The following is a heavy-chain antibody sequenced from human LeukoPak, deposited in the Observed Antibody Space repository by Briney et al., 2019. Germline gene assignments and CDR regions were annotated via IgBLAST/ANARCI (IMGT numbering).Heavy chain of an antibody. V-gene: IGHV3-33*06. Sequence: GRSLRLSCAASGFTFSSYGMHWVRQARGKGMEWVADIWYDGSNKYYADSVKGRFTISRDNSKNTLYLQMNSLRAEDTAVYYCAKEIAAAANWFDPWGQGTLVTVSS. CDR1: GFTFSSYG. D-gene: IGHD6-13*01. CDR2: IWYDGSNK. CDR3: AKEIAAAANWFDP. J-gene: IGHJ5*02.